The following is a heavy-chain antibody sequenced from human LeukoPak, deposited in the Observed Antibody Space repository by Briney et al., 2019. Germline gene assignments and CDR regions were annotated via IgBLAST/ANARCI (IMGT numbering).Heavy chain of an antibody. V-gene: IGHV4-4*07. J-gene: IGHJ4*02. Sequence: SETLSLTCKVSGVSSSRYRWSWIRQPAGKGLEWIGRICSSENTNYNPSLKSRVSMSVDTSKNQFSLKLYSMSAADTAVYYCVRDEQARDSSGYAPRFDYWGQGTLVTVSS. D-gene: IGHD3-22*01. CDR1: GVSSSRYR. CDR3: VRDEQARDSSGYAPRFDY. CDR2: ICSSENT.